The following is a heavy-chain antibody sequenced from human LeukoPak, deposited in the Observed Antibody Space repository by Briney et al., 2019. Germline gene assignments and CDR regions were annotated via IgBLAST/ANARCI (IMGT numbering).Heavy chain of an antibody. D-gene: IGHD6-19*01. V-gene: IGHV4-39*01. CDR3: ARHRVSSGWTVDY. CDR1: GGSISSNSYY. Sequence: SETLSLTCTVSGGSISSNSYYWGWIRQPPGKGLEWIGSIYYSGSTYNNPSLESRVTISVDTSKNQFSLKLTSVTAADTGVYYCARHRVSSGWTVDYWGQGTLVPVSS. J-gene: IGHJ4*02. CDR2: IYYSGST.